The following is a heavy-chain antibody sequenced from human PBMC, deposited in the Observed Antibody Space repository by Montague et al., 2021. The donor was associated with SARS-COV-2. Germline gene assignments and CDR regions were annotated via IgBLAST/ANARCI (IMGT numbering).Heavy chain of an antibody. CDR1: GGSISSYY. CDR2: IYHSGST. D-gene: IGHD5-24*01. Sequence: SETRSLTCTVSGGSISSYYRSSIRQPPGKGLEWIAYIYHSGSTNYNPPLNSRVTISVDTSKNQFSLKLSSVTAPDTAVYYCARQERRWLQLTPGAFDIWGQGTMVTVSS. V-gene: IGHV4-59*08. J-gene: IGHJ3*02. CDR3: ARQERRWLQLTPGAFDI.